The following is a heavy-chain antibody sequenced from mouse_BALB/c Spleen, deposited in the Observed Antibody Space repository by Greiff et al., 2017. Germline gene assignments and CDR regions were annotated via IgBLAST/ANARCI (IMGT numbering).Heavy chain of an antibody. Sequence: VMLVESGPGLVQPSQSLSITCTVSGFSLTSYGVHWVRQSPGKGLEWLGVIWSGGSTDYNAAFISRLSISKDNSKSQVFFKMNSLQANDTAIYYCARNLGRGVPLDYWGQGTTLTVSS. D-gene: IGHD2-14*01. CDR1: GFSLTSYG. CDR3: ARNLGRGVPLDY. V-gene: IGHV2-2*02. CDR2: IWSGGST. J-gene: IGHJ2*01.